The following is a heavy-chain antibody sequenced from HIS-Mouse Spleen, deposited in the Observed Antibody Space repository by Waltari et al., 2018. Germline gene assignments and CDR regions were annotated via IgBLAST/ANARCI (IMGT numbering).Heavy chain of an antibody. CDR3: AREIPYSSSWYDWYFDL. CDR2: IYYSGST. V-gene: IGHV4-39*07. J-gene: IGHJ2*01. Sequence: QLQLQESGPGVAKPSEPLSLTRTVSGGSISSSSDYCGWIRQPPWKGLEWIGSIYYSGSTYYNPSLKSRVTISVDTSKNQFSLKLSSVAAADTAVYYCAREIPYSSSWYDWYFDLWGRGTLVTVSS. CDR1: GGSISSSSDY. D-gene: IGHD6-13*01.